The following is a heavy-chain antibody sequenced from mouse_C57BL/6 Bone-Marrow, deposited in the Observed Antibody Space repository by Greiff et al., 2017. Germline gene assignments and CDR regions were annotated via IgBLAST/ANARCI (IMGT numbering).Heavy chain of an antibody. CDR1: GFTFSSYT. J-gene: IGHJ1*03. CDR3: ARHYYGSRGWYFDV. CDR2: ISGGGGNT. V-gene: IGHV5-9*01. D-gene: IGHD1-1*01. Sequence: DVQLQESGGGLVKPGGSLKLSCAASGFTFSSYTMSWVRQTPEKRLEWVATISGGGGNTYYPDSVKGRFTISRDNAKNTLYLQMSSLRSEDTALYYCARHYYGSRGWYFDVWGTGTTVTVSS.